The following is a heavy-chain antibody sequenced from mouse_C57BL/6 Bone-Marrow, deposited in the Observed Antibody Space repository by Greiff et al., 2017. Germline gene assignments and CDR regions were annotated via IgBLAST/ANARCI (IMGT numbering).Heavy chain of an antibody. CDR1: EYEFPSHD. CDR3: ERQGAQAFYYAMDY. CDR2: INSDGGST. Sequence: EVQWVESGGGLVQPGESLKLSCESNEYEFPSHDMSWVRKTPEKRLELVAAINSDGGSTYYPDTMERRFIISRDNTKKTLYLQMSSLRSEDTALYYWERQGAQAFYYAMDYWGQGTSVTVSS. J-gene: IGHJ4*01. D-gene: IGHD3-2*02. V-gene: IGHV5-2*01.